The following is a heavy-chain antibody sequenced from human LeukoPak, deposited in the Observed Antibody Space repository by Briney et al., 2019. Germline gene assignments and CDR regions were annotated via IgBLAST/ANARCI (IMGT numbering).Heavy chain of an antibody. CDR2: MSGSGETT. D-gene: IGHD1-26*01. J-gene: IGHJ4*02. CDR1: GFIFSTYA. Sequence: GGSLTLSCAASGFIFSTYAMTWVRQAPGKGLEWVSVMSGSGETTYYADSVKGRFTISRDNSKNTLYLQMNNLRVEDTARYYCAKAYTRMLGATTFFDYWGQGTLATVSS. V-gene: IGHV3-23*01. CDR3: AKAYTRMLGATTFFDY.